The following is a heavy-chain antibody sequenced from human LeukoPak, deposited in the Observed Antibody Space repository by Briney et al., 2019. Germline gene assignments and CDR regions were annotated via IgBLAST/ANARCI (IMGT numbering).Heavy chain of an antibody. J-gene: IGHJ5*02. Sequence: GGFLRLSCAASGFTFSNNYMSWVRQAPGKGLDWVSAIYSDGRTNYADSVKGRFTISRDNTKNTMYLQMNSLRAEDTAVYYCARQPSGSSPPNWFDPWGQGTLVTVSS. CDR3: ARQPSGSSPPNWFDP. D-gene: IGHD1-26*01. V-gene: IGHV3-66*04. CDR1: GFTFSNNY. CDR2: IYSDGRT.